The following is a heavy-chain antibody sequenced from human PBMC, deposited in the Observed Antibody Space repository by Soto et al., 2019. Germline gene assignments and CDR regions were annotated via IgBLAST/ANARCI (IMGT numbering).Heavy chain of an antibody. J-gene: IGHJ5*02. V-gene: IGHV3-49*03. D-gene: IGHD3-10*01. Sequence: GGSLRLSCTASGFTFGDYAMSWFRQAPGKGLEWVGFIRSKAYGGTTEYAASVKGRFTISRDDSKSIAYLQMNSLKTEDTAVYYCTRADYGPPGPNWFDPWGQGTLVTVSS. CDR3: TRADYGPPGPNWFDP. CDR1: GFTFGDYA. CDR2: IRSKAYGGTT.